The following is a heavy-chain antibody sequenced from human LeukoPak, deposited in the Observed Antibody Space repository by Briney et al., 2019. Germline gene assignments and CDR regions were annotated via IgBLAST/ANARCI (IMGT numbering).Heavy chain of an antibody. J-gene: IGHJ6*03. CDR3: AKAAAGSQHSYYYYYYLDV. D-gene: IGHD6-13*01. Sequence: ASVKVSCKASGYTFTGYYMHWVRQAPGQGLEWMGWINPNSGGTNYAQKFQGRVTMTRDTSISTAYMELSRLRSDDAAVYYCAKAAAGSQHSYYYYYYLDVWGTGTTVTISS. CDR2: INPNSGGT. V-gene: IGHV1-2*02. CDR1: GYTFTGYY.